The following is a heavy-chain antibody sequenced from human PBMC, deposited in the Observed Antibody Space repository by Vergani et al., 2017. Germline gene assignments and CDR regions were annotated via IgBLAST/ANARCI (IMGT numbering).Heavy chain of an antibody. Sequence: QVQLQESGPGLVKPSQTLSLTCTVSGGSISSAGYYWSWIRQHPGKGLEWIGYIYYSGSTDYNPSLKSRVSISVDTSKNQFSLKLSSVTAANTAVYFCARDSKVYEVVNEDCYGYSMDVWGKGTTVTVSS. CDR1: GGSISSAGYY. CDR2: IYYSGST. D-gene: IGHD2-8*02. CDR3: ARDSKVYEVVNEDCYGYSMDV. J-gene: IGHJ6*03. V-gene: IGHV4-31*03.